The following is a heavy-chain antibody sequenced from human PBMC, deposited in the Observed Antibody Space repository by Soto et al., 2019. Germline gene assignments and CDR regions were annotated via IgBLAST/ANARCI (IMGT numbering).Heavy chain of an antibody. CDR2: IDHDGPT. Sequence: EVQLVDSGGGLVRPGGSLRLSCAGSGFTFSNYWMHWVRQAPGKGLEWVSRIDHDGPTDYADSVRGRFTISRDNAENTLCLQMNSLSPEDTAVYYCVRDSHGDYWGQGTLVTVSS. V-gene: IGHV3-74*01. CDR1: GFTFSNYW. J-gene: IGHJ4*02. CDR3: VRDSHGDY.